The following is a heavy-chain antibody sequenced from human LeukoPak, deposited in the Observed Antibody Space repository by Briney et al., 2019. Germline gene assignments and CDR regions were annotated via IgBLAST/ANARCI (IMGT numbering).Heavy chain of an antibody. J-gene: IGHJ6*02. CDR2: TYYSGST. D-gene: IGHD3-10*01. CDR3: ARPRSGRDYYDGVDV. V-gene: IGHV4-39*07. Sequence: PSETLSLTCTVSGGSISSSSYYWGWIRQPPGKGLEWIGSTYYSGSTYYNPSLKSRVTISVDMSKNQFSLSLSSVTAADTAVYYCARPRSGRDYYDGVDVWGQGTTVTVSS. CDR1: GGSISSSSYY.